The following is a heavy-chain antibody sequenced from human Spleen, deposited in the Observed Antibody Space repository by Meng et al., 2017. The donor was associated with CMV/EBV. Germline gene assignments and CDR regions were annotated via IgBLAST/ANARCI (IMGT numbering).Heavy chain of an antibody. D-gene: IGHD3-16*01. V-gene: IGHV3-11*01. CDR3: ARGMLGYDYVWGSFAG. Sequence: GGSLRLSCAASGFTFSDYYMSWIRQAPGKGLEWVSYISSSGRFIYYADSVKGRFTISRDNAKNSLYLQLNSLRAEDTAVYYCARGMLGYDYVWGSFAGWGQGTLVTVSS. CDR2: ISSSGRFI. CDR1: GFTFSDYY. J-gene: IGHJ1*01.